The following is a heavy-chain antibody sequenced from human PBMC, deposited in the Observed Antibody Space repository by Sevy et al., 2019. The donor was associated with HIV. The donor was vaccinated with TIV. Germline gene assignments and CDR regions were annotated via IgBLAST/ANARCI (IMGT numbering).Heavy chain of an antibody. V-gene: IGHV3-7*01. J-gene: IGHJ5*02. CDR2: INQDGSEK. Sequence: GGSLRLSCAASGFIFSSYWMSWVRQAPGKGLEWVANINQDGSEKQYVDSVKGRFSIYRDNAKNSMYLQMNSLRAEDTAVYYCAGGGCSSTRCYQVGDWFDPWGQGTLVTVSS. CDR1: GFIFSSYW. D-gene: IGHD2-2*01. CDR3: AGGGCSSTRCYQVGDWFDP.